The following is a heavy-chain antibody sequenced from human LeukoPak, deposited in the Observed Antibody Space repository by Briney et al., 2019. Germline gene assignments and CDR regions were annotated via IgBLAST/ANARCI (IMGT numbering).Heavy chain of an antibody. CDR3: ATGGVTVYSYGPDY. J-gene: IGHJ4*02. D-gene: IGHD5-18*01. V-gene: IGHV1-69*13. CDR1: GGIFSKWS. CDR2: IIPEFEEK. Sequence: ASVKVSCKAIGGIFSKWSISWVRQAPGQGLEWVGTIIPEFEEKHYAQKLQGSVTISADDSATAAYMELSSLRSDDTAIYYCATGGVTVYSYGPDYWGQGTLVAVSS.